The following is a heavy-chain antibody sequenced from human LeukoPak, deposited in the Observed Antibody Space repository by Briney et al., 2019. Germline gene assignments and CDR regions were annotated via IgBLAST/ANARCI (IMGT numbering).Heavy chain of an antibody. CDR1: GYTFTSYG. V-gene: IGHV1-18*01. J-gene: IGHJ6*02. CDR2: ISAYNGNT. CDR3: ARDGGDGYSYYYYGMDV. Sequence: ASVTVSCTASGYTFTSYGISWVRQAPGQGLEWMGWISAYNGNTNYAQKLQGRVTMTTDTSTSTAYMELRSLRSDDTAVYYCARDGGDGYSYYYYGMDVWGQGTTVTVSS. D-gene: IGHD5-24*01.